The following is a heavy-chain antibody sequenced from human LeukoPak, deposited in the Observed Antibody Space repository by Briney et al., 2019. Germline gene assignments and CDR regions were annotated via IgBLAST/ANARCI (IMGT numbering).Heavy chain of an antibody. V-gene: IGHV3-23*01. J-gene: IGHJ5*02. Sequence: GGSLRLSCAASGFTFSSYGMNRVRQAPGKGLEWVSAISGSGGSTYYADSVKGRFTISRDNSKNTLYLQMNSLRAEDTAVYYCAKDPRREPFDPWGQGTLVTVSS. CDR1: GFTFSSYG. CDR3: AKDPRREPFDP. CDR2: ISGSGGST.